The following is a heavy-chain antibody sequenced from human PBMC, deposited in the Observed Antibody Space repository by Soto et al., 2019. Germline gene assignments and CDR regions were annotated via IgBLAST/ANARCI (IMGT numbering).Heavy chain of an antibody. V-gene: IGHV1-24*01. CDR1: GYTLTELS. Sequence: GASVKVSCKVSGYTLTELSMHWVRQAPGKGLEWMGGFDPEDGETIYAQKFQGRVTMTEDTSTDTAYMELSSLRSEDTAVYYCATVYYYGSGSYILYYYYGMDVWGQGTTVTVSS. CDR2: FDPEDGET. D-gene: IGHD3-10*01. CDR3: ATVYYYGSGSYILYYYYGMDV. J-gene: IGHJ6*02.